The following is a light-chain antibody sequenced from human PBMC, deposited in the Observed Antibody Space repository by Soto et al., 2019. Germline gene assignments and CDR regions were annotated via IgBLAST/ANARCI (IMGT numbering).Light chain of an antibody. J-gene: IGKJ1*01. Sequence: IRMTQSPSTLSATVGDKVTITCRASQTINRWLAWHQQKPGKAPKLLIYEASSLESGVPSRFGGSGSGTEFTLIISSLQPDDFATYYCQQYNSYPWTFAQRAKVDI. CDR2: EAS. CDR1: QTINRW. V-gene: IGKV1-5*03. CDR3: QQYNSYPWT.